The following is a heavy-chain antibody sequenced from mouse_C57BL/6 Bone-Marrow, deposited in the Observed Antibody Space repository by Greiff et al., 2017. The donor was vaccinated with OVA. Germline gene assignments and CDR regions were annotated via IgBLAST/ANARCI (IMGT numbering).Heavy chain of an antibody. D-gene: IGHD2-4*01. Sequence: VQLQQPGAELVKPGASVKLSCKASGYTFTSYWMHWVKQRPGQGLEWIGMIHPNSGSTNYNEKFKSKATLTVDKSSSTAYMQLSSLTSEDSAVYYCARSGGLPYFDYWGQGTTLTVSS. J-gene: IGHJ2*01. CDR2: IHPNSGST. V-gene: IGHV1-64*01. CDR3: ARSGGLPYFDY. CDR1: GYTFTSYW.